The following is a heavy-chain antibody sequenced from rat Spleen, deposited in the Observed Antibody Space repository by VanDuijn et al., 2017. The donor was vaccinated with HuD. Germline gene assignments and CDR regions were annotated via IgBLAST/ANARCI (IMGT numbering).Heavy chain of an antibody. CDR3: ARSDYSSPYYFDY. D-gene: IGHD1-2*01. CDR2: IWGDGST. CDR1: GFSLLSYA. V-gene: IGHV2S61*01. J-gene: IGHJ2*01. Sequence: QVQLKESGPGLVQPSQTLSLTCTVSGFSLLSYAVNWVRQPPGKGLEWMGGIWGDGSTKYNSVLKSRLSISRDTSKSQVFLKMNNLQTEDTAMYFCARSDYSSPYYFDYWGQGVMVSVSS.